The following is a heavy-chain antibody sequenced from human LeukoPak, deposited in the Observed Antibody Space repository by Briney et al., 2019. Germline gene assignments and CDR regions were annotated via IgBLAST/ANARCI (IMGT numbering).Heavy chain of an antibody. J-gene: IGHJ4*02. Sequence: YPGGSLRLSCAASGFTFSSYSMNWVCQAPGKGLEWVSSIDSSGSYIYYADSLKGRFTISRDNAKNSLYLQVNSLRAEETAVYYCARASSRAFDYWGQGTLVTVSS. V-gene: IGHV3-21*06. CDR2: IDSSGSYI. CDR1: GFTFSSYS. CDR3: ARASSRAFDY.